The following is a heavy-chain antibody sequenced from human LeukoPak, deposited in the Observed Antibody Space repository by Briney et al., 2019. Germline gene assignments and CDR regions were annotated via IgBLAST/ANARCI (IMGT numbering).Heavy chain of an antibody. CDR2: VNGSGVVT. CDR1: GFTFSNNA. CDR3: ARGGLQSWFDP. D-gene: IGHD4-11*01. V-gene: IGHV3-23*01. J-gene: IGHJ5*02. Sequence: GGSLRLSCAASGFTFSNNAMSWVRQAPGKGLEWVSAVNGSGVVTHYAASVRGRFTISRDNSKNTLYLEMNSLRAEDTAVYYCARGGLQSWFDPWGQGTLVTVSS.